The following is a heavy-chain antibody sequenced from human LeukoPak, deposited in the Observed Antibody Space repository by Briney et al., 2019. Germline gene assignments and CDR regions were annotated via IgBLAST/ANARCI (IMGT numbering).Heavy chain of an antibody. J-gene: IGHJ4*02. CDR2: ISYDGSNK. CDR3: ANRPDY. CDR1: GFTFSSYG. V-gene: IGHV3-30*18. Sequence: GGSLRLSCAASGFTFSSYGMHLVRQAPGKGLEWVAVISYDGSNKYYADSVKGRFTISRDNSKNTLYLQMNSLRAEDTAVYYCANRPDYWGQGTLVTVSS.